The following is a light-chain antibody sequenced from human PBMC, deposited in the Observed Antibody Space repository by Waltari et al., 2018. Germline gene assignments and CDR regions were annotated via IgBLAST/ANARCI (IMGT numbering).Light chain of an antibody. Sequence: DVVMTQSPLSLPVAVGQVASISCRSSQSLLFSDGKIYLNWFHQRPGQSPRRLIYKVSNRESGVPDRFSGSGSVTDFTLKITRVEAEDVGVYFCMQGAHWPRTFGQGTRVEI. CDR3: MQGAHWPRT. V-gene: IGKV2-30*01. CDR1: QSLLFSDGKIY. J-gene: IGKJ1*01. CDR2: KVS.